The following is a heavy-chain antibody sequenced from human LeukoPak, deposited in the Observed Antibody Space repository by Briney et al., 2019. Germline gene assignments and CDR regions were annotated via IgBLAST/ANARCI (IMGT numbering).Heavy chain of an antibody. CDR1: GGSISDYY. CDR3: AREGSSWDPFDF. V-gene: IGHV4-59*12. Sequence: SETLSLTCTVSGGSISDYYWSWIRQPPGKGLEWIGYIYYSGSTSYNPSLKSRVTISVDTSKNQFSLRLNSVTAAGTAVYYCAREGSSWDPFDFWGQGTLVTVSS. D-gene: IGHD6-13*01. J-gene: IGHJ4*02. CDR2: IYYSGST.